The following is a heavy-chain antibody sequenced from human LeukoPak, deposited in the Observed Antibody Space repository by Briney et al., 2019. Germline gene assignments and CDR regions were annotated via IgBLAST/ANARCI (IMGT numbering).Heavy chain of an antibody. Sequence: GGSLRLSCAASGFTFSSYGMHWVRQAPGKGLEWVAVISYDGSNKYYADSVKGRFTISRDNSKNTLYLQMNSLRAEDTAVYYCARDDILWFGRGFDYWGQGTLVTVSS. V-gene: IGHV3-30*03. CDR1: GFTFSSYG. J-gene: IGHJ4*02. D-gene: IGHD3-10*01. CDR2: ISYDGSNK. CDR3: ARDDILWFGRGFDY.